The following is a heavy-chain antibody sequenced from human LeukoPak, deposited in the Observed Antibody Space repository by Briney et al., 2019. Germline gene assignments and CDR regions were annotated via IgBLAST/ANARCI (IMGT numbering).Heavy chain of an antibody. J-gene: IGHJ4*02. D-gene: IGHD6-19*01. CDR1: GFTFSSYS. Sequence: GGSLRLSCAASGFTFSSYSMNWVRQAPGKGPVWLARINSDGYSISYADSVKGRFTISRDNAKKTLYLQMNTLRAEDTAMYYCARAIAEAGTDSWGQGTLVTVSS. CDR3: ARAIAEAGTDS. CDR2: INSDGYSI. V-gene: IGHV3-74*01.